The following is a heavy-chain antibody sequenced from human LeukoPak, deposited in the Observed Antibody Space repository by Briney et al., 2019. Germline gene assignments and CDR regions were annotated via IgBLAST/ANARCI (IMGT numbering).Heavy chain of an antibody. CDR3: ARATGLYYDYVWGSYRSPYYFDY. CDR1: GGSFSGYY. CDR2: TNHSGST. D-gene: IGHD3-16*02. V-gene: IGHV4-34*01. Sequence: SETLSLTCAVYGGSFSGYYWSWIRQPPGKGLEWIGETNHSGSTNYNPSLKSRVTISVDTSKNQFSLKLSSVTAADTAVYYCARATGLYYDYVWGSYRSPYYFDYWGQGTLVTVSS. J-gene: IGHJ4*02.